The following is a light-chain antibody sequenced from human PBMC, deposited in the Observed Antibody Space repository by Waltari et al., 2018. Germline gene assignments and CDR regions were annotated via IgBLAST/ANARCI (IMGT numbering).Light chain of an antibody. CDR2: DDS. CDR3: QVWDFSTDHVV. J-gene: IGLJ2*01. CDR1: NVGTKS. Sequence: SFVLTQPPSVSVAPGKSATISCAGDNVGTKSVHWYQQKPGQAPVLVVYDDSDRPSGIPERFSGSNFGNSAALTISGVEVGDEADYYCQVWDFSTDHVVFGGGTKLTVL. V-gene: IGLV3-21*01.